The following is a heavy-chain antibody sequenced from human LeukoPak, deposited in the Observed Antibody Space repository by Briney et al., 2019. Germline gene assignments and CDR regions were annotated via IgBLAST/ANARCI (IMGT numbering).Heavy chain of an antibody. CDR2: ISGSGNRT. Sequence: GGSLRLSCAASGPTFSGSAMSWVRQAPGKGLEWVSLISGSGNRTYYADSVKGRFTISRDNSKNTLYLQMNSLRAEDTAVYYCAKVLVLVSANRYYFDYWGQGTLVTVSS. CDR1: GPTFSGSA. CDR3: AKVLVLVSANRYYFDY. J-gene: IGHJ4*02. D-gene: IGHD2-15*01. V-gene: IGHV3-23*01.